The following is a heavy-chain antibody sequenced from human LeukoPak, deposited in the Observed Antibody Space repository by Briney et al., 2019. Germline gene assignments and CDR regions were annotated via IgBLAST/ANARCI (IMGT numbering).Heavy chain of an antibody. CDR1: GGSISSYY. V-gene: IGHV4-59*08. CDR3: ARHSRSSSWRLNWFDP. CDR2: IYYSGST. D-gene: IGHD6-13*01. J-gene: IGHJ5*02. Sequence: SETLSLTCTVSGGSISSYYWSWIRQPPGKGLEWIGYIYYSGSTNYNPSLKSPVTISVDTSKKQFSLKLSSVTAADTAVYYCARHSRSSSWRLNWFDPWGQGTLVTVSS.